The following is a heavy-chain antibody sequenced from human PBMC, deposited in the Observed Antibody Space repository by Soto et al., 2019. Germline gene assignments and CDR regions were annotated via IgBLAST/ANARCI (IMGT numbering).Heavy chain of an antibody. D-gene: IGHD6-13*01. V-gene: IGHV1-2*04. CDR2: INPNSGGT. Sequence: QVQLVQTGAEVKKPRASVKVSCKASGYTFTGYYMHWVRQAPGQGLEWMGWINPNSGGTNYAEKFQGWVTMTRDTYIRPDYMELSRLRSDATAVYYGAREGAAADNWGNYFGYWGQGTLVTVSS. CDR1: GYTFTGYY. CDR3: AREGAAADNWGNYFGY. J-gene: IGHJ4*02.